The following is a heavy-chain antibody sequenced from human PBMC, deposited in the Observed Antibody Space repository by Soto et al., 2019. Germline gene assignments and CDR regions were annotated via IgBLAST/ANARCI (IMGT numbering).Heavy chain of an antibody. Sequence: EVQLLEHGGQLVQPGESLRLSCAASGFTFSTFTMNWVRQAPGKGLEWVSGIIGGDGDKFYSDSVKGRFTISRDNSKDMLFLQMSSLRVDDTAVYYCAKDRDPDGIWTFDSWGQGTLVTVSS. J-gene: IGHJ5*01. V-gene: IGHV3-23*01. CDR2: IIGGDGDK. CDR1: GFTFSTFT. D-gene: IGHD3-9*01. CDR3: AKDRDPDGIWTFDS.